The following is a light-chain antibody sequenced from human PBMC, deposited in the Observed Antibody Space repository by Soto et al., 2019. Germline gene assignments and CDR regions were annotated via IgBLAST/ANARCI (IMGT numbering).Light chain of an antibody. J-gene: IGKJ3*01. Sequence: EIVLTQSPVTLSLSPGESATLSCRASQSVRSYLAWYQQRPGQAPRLLIYGASTRATGIPARFSGSGSGTEFTLTISSLQSEDFAVYFCQQYNNWPPVTFGPGTKVDIK. CDR2: GAS. CDR1: QSVRSY. V-gene: IGKV3-15*01. CDR3: QQYNNWPPVT.